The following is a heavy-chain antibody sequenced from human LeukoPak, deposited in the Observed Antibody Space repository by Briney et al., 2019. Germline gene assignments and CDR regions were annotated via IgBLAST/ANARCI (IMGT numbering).Heavy chain of an antibody. CDR2: TYYRSKWSKWCN. CDR1: GDSVSSNSAA. Sequence: SQTLSLTCAISGDSVSSNSAAWHWIRQSPSRGLEWLGRTYYRSKWSKWCNEYAVSVKGRVTINPDTSKNQFSLQLNSVTPEDTAVYYCARDSGSGWSNWFDPWGQGTLVTVSS. CDR3: ARDSGSGWSNWFDP. V-gene: IGHV6-1*01. D-gene: IGHD6-19*01. J-gene: IGHJ5*02.